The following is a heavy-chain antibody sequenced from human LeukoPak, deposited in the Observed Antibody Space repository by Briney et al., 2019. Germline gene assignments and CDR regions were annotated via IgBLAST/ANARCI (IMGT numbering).Heavy chain of an antibody. D-gene: IGHD3-3*01. J-gene: IGHJ4*02. V-gene: IGHV5-51*01. Sequence: GESLRLSCQGSGYRFTTYWIAWVRQMPGKGLEWMGSIYPADSDTRYSPSFQGQVTISADKSISTAYLQWSSLRASDTAVYYSARHTGLRFFDSWGQGTLVAVSS. CDR2: IYPADSDT. CDR3: ARHTGLRFFDS. CDR1: GYRFTTYW.